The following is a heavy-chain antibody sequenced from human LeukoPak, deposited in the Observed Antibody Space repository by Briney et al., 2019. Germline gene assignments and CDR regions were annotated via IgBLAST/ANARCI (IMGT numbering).Heavy chain of an antibody. V-gene: IGHV4-34*12. J-gene: IGHJ4*02. D-gene: IGHD3-3*01. CDR3: ARGLASGYPPIPFDY. CDR2: IIDTGST. Sequence: SETLSLTCAVYGGSLSGYYWTWIRQPPGKGLEWIGEIIDTGSTKYTSSLKSRVTISVDTSKNQFSLSLDSVTAADTAVYYCARGLASGYPPIPFDYWGQGTLVTVSS. CDR1: GGSLSGYY.